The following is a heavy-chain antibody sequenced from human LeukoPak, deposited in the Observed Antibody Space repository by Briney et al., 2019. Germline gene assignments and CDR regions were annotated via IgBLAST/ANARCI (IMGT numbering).Heavy chain of an antibody. J-gene: IGHJ5*02. Sequence: GASVKVSCKGSNYRFTDFYIHWVRQAPGQGLEWMGWINTYSGATNYAQKFQDRVTMTTDTSINTAFLDLSRLTPDDTAIYYCARNGKFDNWFDPWGPGTLVAVSS. V-gene: IGHV1-2*02. CDR2: INTYSGAT. D-gene: IGHD1-26*01. CDR1: NYRFTDFY. CDR3: ARNGKFDNWFDP.